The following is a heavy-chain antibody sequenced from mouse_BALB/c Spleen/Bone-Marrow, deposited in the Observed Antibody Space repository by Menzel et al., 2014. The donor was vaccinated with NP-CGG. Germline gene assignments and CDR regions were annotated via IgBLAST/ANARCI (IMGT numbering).Heavy chain of an antibody. CDR1: GYTFSSYW. D-gene: IGHD4-1*01. CDR3: ARWVPYWEFAY. CDR2: ILPGSGST. V-gene: IGHV1-9*01. Sequence: QVQLQQSGAKLMKPGASVKISCKATGYTFSSYWIEWVKQRPGHGLEWIGEILPGSGSTNYNEKFKGKATFTADTSSNTAYMQLSSLTSEDSAVYYCARWVPYWEFAYWGQGTLVTVSA. J-gene: IGHJ3*01.